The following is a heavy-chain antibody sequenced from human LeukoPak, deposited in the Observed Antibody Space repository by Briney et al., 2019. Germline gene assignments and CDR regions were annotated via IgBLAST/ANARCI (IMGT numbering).Heavy chain of an antibody. Sequence: SETLSLTCAVSGGSISSSNWWSWVRQPPGKGLEWIGEIYHSGSTNYNPSLKSRVTISVDTSKNQFSLKLSSVTAADTAVYYCARGQGRRWPEALGYYYYMDVWGKGTTVTVSS. CDR3: ARGQGRRWPEALGYYYYMDV. V-gene: IGHV4-4*02. CDR1: GGSISSSNW. J-gene: IGHJ6*03. CDR2: IYHSGST. D-gene: IGHD5-24*01.